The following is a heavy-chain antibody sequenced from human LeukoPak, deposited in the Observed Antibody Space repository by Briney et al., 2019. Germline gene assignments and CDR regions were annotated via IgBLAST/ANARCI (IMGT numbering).Heavy chain of an antibody. Sequence: SETLSLTCTVSGGSISSYYWSWIRQPPGKGLEWIGYIYYSGSTNYNPSLKSRVTTSVDTSKNQFSLKLSSVTAADTAVYYCARGRSSWEDDAFDIWGQGKMVTVSS. CDR1: GGSISSYY. CDR3: ARGRSSWEDDAFDI. J-gene: IGHJ3*02. V-gene: IGHV4-59*01. D-gene: IGHD6-13*01. CDR2: IYYSGST.